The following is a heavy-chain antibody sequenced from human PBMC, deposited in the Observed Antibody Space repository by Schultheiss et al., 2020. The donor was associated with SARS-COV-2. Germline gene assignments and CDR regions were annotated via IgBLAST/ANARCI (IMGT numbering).Heavy chain of an antibody. CDR2: ISYDGSNK. V-gene: IGHV3-30-3*01. Sequence: GGSLRLSCAASGFTFSSYAMHWVRQAPGKGLEWVAVISYDGSNKYYADSVKGRFTISRDNSKNTLYLQMNSLRAEDTAVYYCARDKCGSCYSAWFDPWGQGTLVTVSS. D-gene: IGHD2-15*01. J-gene: IGHJ5*02. CDR1: GFTFSSYA. CDR3: ARDKCGSCYSAWFDP.